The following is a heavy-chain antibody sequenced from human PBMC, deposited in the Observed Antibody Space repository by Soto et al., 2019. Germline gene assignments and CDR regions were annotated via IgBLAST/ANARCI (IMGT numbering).Heavy chain of an antibody. CDR2: IYYSGGT. CDR3: ARPSGSYLYYFDD. J-gene: IGHJ4*02. V-gene: IGHV4-39*01. D-gene: IGHD1-26*01. Sequence: SETLSLTCTVSGGSISSSSYYWGWIRQPPGKGLEWIGSIYYSGGTYYNPSLKSRVTISVDTSKNQFSLKLSSVTAADTAVYYGARPSGSYLYYFDDWGQGTLVTVAS. CDR1: GGSISSSSYY.